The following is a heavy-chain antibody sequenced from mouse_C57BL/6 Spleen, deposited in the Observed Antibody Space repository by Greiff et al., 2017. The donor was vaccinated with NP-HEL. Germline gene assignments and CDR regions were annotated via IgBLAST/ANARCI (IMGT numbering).Heavy chain of an antibody. J-gene: IGHJ3*01. V-gene: IGHV5-6*01. CDR3: ASLITTVVEGWFAY. D-gene: IGHD1-1*01. Sequence: EVQLVESGGDLVKPGGSLKLSCAASGFTFSSYGMSWVRQTPDKRLEWVATISSGGSYTYYPDSVKGRFTISRDNAKNTLYLQMSSLKSEDTAMYYCASLITTVVEGWFAYWGQGTLVTVSA. CDR2: ISSGGSYT. CDR1: GFTFSSYG.